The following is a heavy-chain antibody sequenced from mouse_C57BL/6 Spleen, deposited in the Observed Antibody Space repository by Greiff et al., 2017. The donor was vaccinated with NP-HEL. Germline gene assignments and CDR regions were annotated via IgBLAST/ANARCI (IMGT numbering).Heavy chain of an antibody. CDR2: IDPSDSYT. J-gene: IGHJ4*01. CDR1: GYTFTSYW. Sequence: QVQLKQPGAELVRPGTSVKLSCKASGYTFTSYWMHWVKQRPGQGLEWIGVIDPSDSYTNYNQKFKGKATLTVDTSSSTAYMQLSSLTSEDSAVYYCARVGIYYDYDGGRYAMDYWGQGTSVTVSS. D-gene: IGHD2-4*01. V-gene: IGHV1-59*01. CDR3: ARVGIYYDYDGGRYAMDY.